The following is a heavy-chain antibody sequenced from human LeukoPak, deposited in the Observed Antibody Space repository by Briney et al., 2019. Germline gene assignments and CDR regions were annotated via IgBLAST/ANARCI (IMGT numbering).Heavy chain of an antibody. J-gene: IGHJ3*02. CDR1: GGSFSGHY. V-gene: IGHV4-34*01. Sequence: KPSETLSLTCAVYGGSFSGHYWSWIRQPPGKGLEWIGEINHSGSTNYNPSLKSRVTILVDTSKNQFSLKLSSATAADTAVYYCAREVQHYAGSVYDHDAFDIWGQGTMVTVSS. CDR3: AREVQHYAGSVYDHDAFDI. CDR2: INHSGST. D-gene: IGHD3-22*01.